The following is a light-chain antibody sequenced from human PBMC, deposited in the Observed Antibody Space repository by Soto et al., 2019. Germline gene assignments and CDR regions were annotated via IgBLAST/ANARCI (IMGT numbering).Light chain of an antibody. CDR2: GTT. CDR1: SSNFGAGFD. J-gene: IGLJ1*01. CDR3: HSYDSSLSGYV. V-gene: IGLV1-40*01. Sequence: QSVLTQPPLVSGAPGQRVTIPCTGSSSNFGAGFDVHWYQQLPGTAPKLLIYGTTNRPSGVPDRFSGSKSGTSASLAITGLQAEDEADYYCHSYDSSLSGYVFGTGTKSPS.